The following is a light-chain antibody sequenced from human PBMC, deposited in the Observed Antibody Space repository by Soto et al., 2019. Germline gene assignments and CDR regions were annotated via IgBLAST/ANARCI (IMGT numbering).Light chain of an antibody. J-gene: IGKJ3*01. Sequence: DIQMTQSASTLSASVGDRVTITCRASQSINSWLAWYQQKPGKAPKLLIYRASSLEGGVPSRFSGSGSGTEFTLTISSLQPDDFSTYYCQHYDSYSGTFGPGTKEDIK. CDR1: QSINSW. V-gene: IGKV1-5*03. CDR2: RAS. CDR3: QHYDSYSGT.